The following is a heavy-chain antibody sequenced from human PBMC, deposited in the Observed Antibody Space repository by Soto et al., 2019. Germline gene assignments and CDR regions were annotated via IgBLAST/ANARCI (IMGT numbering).Heavy chain of an antibody. CDR3: ARWEVVHARDY. J-gene: IGHJ4*02. CDR1: GGSFSGYY. D-gene: IGHD2-15*01. CDR2: ISHSGNT. V-gene: IGHV4-34*01. Sequence: QVQLQQWGAGLLKPSETLSLTCAVYGGSFSGYYRSWIRQPPGKGLEWIGEISHSGNTDYNPSLKSRVTMSVDTSKSQLSLRLSSVTAADAAVYYCARWEVVHARDYWGQGTLVTVSS.